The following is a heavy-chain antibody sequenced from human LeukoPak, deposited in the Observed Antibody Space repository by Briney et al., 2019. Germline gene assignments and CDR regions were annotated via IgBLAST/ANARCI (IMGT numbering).Heavy chain of an antibody. Sequence: ASVKVSCKASGYTFTGYYLHWVRQAPGQGLEWMGWISAYNGNTNYAQKLQGRVTMTTDTSTSTAYMELRSLRSDDTAVYYCAIAAAGPNPLGYWGQGTLVTVSS. CDR2: ISAYNGNT. J-gene: IGHJ4*02. CDR3: AIAAAGPNPLGY. D-gene: IGHD6-13*01. V-gene: IGHV1-18*04. CDR1: GYTFTGYY.